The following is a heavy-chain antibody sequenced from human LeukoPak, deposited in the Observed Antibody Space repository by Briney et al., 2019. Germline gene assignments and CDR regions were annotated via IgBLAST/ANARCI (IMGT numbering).Heavy chain of an antibody. D-gene: IGHD3-22*01. J-gene: IGHJ4*02. Sequence: GGSLRLSCAASGFTFSSYAMHWVRQAPGKGLEWVAVISYDGSNKYYADSVKGRFTISRDNSKNTLCLQMNSLRAEDTAVYYCARDPSYYDSSGYYGLDYWGQGTLVTVSS. CDR2: ISYDGSNK. CDR3: ARDPSYYDSSGYYGLDY. CDR1: GFTFSSYA. V-gene: IGHV3-30-3*01.